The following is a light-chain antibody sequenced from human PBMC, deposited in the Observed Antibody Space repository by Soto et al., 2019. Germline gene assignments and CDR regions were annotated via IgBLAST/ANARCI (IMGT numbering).Light chain of an antibody. V-gene: IGKV1-9*01. CDR1: QGISSY. CDR3: QQLNSYPPSIT. CDR2: AAS. Sequence: DIQLTQSPSFLSASVGDRVTITCRASQGISSYLAWYQQKPRKAPKLLIYAASTLQSGGPSRFSGSGSGTEFTLTISSLQPEDFATYYCQQLNSYPPSITFGQGTRLEIK. J-gene: IGKJ5*01.